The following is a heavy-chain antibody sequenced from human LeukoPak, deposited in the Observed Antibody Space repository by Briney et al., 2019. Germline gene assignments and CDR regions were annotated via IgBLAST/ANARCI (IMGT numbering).Heavy chain of an antibody. CDR3: AKDIAGRLTGYLFDY. Sequence: HPGGSLRLSCAASGFTFDDYAMHWVRQAPGKGLEWVSGISWNSGSIGYADSVKGRFTISRDNAKNSLYLQMNSLRAEDTALYYCAKDIAGRLTGYLFDYWGQGTLVTVSP. D-gene: IGHD3-9*01. CDR1: GFTFDDYA. J-gene: IGHJ4*02. V-gene: IGHV3-9*01. CDR2: ISWNSGSI.